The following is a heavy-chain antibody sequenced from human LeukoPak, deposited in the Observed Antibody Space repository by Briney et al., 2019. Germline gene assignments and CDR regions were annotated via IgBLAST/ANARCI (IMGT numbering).Heavy chain of an antibody. CDR1: GGTFSSYA. CDR2: IIPILGIA. CDR3: ARDPLEDYGDYYFDY. Sequence: SVKVSCKASGGTFSSYAISWVRQAPGQGLEWMGRIIPILGIANYAQKLQGRVTMTTDTSTSTAYMELRSLRSDDTAVYYCARDPLEDYGDYYFDYWGQGTLVTVSS. D-gene: IGHD4-17*01. J-gene: IGHJ4*02. V-gene: IGHV1-69*04.